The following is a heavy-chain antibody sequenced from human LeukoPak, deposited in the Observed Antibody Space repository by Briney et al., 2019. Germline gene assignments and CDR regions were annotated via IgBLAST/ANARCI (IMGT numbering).Heavy chain of an antibody. CDR3: ARASRNSSPGDYYYYYYMDV. J-gene: IGHJ6*03. CDR2: IFHSGST. V-gene: IGHV4-4*02. CDR1: GGSIGASINSPNW. Sequence: SETLSLTCAVSGGSIGASINSPNWWSWVRQPPGKGLEWIGEIFHSGSTNYNPSLKSRVTMSVDKSKNQFSLNLTSVTAADTAVYYCARASRNSSPGDYYYYYYMDVWGKGTTVTVSS. D-gene: IGHD6-13*01.